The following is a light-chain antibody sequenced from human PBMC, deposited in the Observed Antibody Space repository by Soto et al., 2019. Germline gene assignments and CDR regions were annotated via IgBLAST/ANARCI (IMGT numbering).Light chain of an antibody. V-gene: IGKV3-20*01. Sequence: EIVLTQSPGTLSLSPGERATLSCRASQSVSSSYLAWYQQKPGQAPRLLIYVASGRATGIPDRFSGSGSGTDFTLTISRLEPEDFAVYYCQQYGSSPGYTFGQGTKLEIK. CDR1: QSVSSSY. J-gene: IGKJ2*01. CDR2: VAS. CDR3: QQYGSSPGYT.